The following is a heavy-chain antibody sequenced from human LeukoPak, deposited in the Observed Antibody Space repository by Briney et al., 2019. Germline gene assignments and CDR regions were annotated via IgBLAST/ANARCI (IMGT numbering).Heavy chain of an antibody. Sequence: PGGSLRLSCAASGFTFSDYYMSWIRQAPGKGLEWVSYISSSGSTIYYADSVKGRFTISRDNSKKTVYLQMNSLRAEDTAVYYCAKGKINHDGAYDIWGQGTMVTVSS. J-gene: IGHJ3*02. CDR2: ISSSGSTI. CDR3: AKGKINHDGAYDI. CDR1: GFTFSDYY. D-gene: IGHD3-16*01. V-gene: IGHV3-11*01.